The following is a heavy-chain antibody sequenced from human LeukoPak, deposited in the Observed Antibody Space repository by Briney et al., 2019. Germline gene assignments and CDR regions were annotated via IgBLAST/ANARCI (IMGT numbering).Heavy chain of an antibody. CDR3: TTDRVVTGTAFDF. Sequence: GGSLILSCAASGFSFSNAWMSWVRQAPGQGLEWVGRIKSKTDGGTTDYAAPVKGRFTISRDDSKNTLYLEVNSLKTEDAAVYYCTTDRVVTGTAFDFWGQGTLVTVSS. V-gene: IGHV3-15*01. D-gene: IGHD6-19*01. CDR2: IKSKTDGGTT. CDR1: GFSFSNAW. J-gene: IGHJ4*02.